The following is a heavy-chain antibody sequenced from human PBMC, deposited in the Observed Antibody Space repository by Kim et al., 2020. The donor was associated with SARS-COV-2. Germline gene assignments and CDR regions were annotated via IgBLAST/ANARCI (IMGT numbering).Heavy chain of an antibody. J-gene: IGHJ4*02. V-gene: IGHV4-31*03. Sequence: SETLSLTCTVSGGSISSGGYYWSWIRQHPGKGLEWIGYIYYSGSTYYNPSLKSRVTISVDTSKNQFSLKLSSVTAADTAVYYCAGVPRWCGSYPPRCYFDYWGQGTLVTVSS. CDR1: GGSISSGGYY. CDR2: IYYSGST. CDR3: AGVPRWCGSYPPRCYFDY. D-gene: IGHD1-26*01.